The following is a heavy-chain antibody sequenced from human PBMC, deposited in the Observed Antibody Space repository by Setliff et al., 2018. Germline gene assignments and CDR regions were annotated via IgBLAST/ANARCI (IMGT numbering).Heavy chain of an antibody. D-gene: IGHD1-26*01. Sequence: GESLKISCKGSGYSFTTYWIGWVRQMPGKGLEWMGIIYPDNSDTKYRPSFQGQVTMSADKSIDTAYLQWSSLRASDTAMYYCARPVVVGTTKIYDYWGQGTLVTVSS. CDR3: ARPVVVGTTKIYDY. V-gene: IGHV5-51*01. CDR1: GYSFTTYW. J-gene: IGHJ4*02. CDR2: IYPDNSDT.